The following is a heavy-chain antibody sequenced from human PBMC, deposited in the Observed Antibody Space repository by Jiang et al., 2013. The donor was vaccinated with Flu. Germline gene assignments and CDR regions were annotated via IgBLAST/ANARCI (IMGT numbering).Heavy chain of an antibody. V-gene: IGHV1-46*01. Sequence: GAEVKKPGASVKVSCKASGYTFTSYYMHWVRQAPGQGLEWMGIXNPSGGSTSYAQKFQGRVTMTRDTSTSTVYMELSSLRSEDTAVYYCARALREAAAGTLGWFDPWGQGTLVTVSS. CDR1: GYTFTSYY. CDR3: ARALREAAAGTLGWFDP. CDR2: XNPSGGST. J-gene: IGHJ5*02. D-gene: IGHD6-13*01.